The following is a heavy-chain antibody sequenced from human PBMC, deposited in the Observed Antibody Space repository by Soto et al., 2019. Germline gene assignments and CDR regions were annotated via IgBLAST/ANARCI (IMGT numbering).Heavy chain of an antibody. CDR1: GGSFSGYY. CDR3: ARGQAGGY. V-gene: IGHV4-34*01. D-gene: IGHD3-10*01. J-gene: IGHJ4*02. Sequence: ETLSLTCAVYGGSFSGYYWSWIRQPPGKGLEWIGEINHSGSTNYNPSLKSRVTISVDTSKNQFSLKLSSVTAADTAVYYCARGQAGGYWGQGTLVTVSS. CDR2: INHSGST.